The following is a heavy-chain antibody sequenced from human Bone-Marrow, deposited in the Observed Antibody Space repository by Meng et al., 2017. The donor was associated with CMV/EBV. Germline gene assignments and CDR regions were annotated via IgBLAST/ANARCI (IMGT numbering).Heavy chain of an antibody. CDR2: INHSGST. V-gene: IGHV4-34*01. CDR3: ARGRFRHTY. Sequence: SETLSLTCAVYGGSFSGYYWSWIRQPPGKGLEWIGEINHSGSTNYNPSLKSRLTISVDTSKNQFPLKLSSVTAADTAVYFCARGRFRHTYWGQGTLVTVSS. CDR1: GGSFSGYY. J-gene: IGHJ4*02. D-gene: IGHD3-3*01.